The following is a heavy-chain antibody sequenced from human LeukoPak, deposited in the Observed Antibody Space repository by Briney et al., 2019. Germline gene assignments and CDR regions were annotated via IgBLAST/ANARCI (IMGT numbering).Heavy chain of an antibody. D-gene: IGHD6-19*01. CDR2: ISYDGSNK. CDR1: GFTFRSYG. V-gene: IGHV3-30*18. J-gene: IGHJ4*02. CDR3: AKDPSEAVAGL. Sequence: GGSLRLSCAASGFTFRSYGMHWVRQAPGKGLEWVAVISYDGSNKYYADSVKGRFTISRDNSKNTLYLQMNSLRAEDTAVYYCAKDPSEAVAGLWGQGTLVTVSS.